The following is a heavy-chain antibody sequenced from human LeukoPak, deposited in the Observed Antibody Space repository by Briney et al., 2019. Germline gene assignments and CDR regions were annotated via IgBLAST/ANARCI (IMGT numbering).Heavy chain of an antibody. D-gene: IGHD3-10*01. CDR2: ISWNSGSI. V-gene: IGHV3-9*03. CDR3: AKDEGYGSGSYNYFDY. CDR1: GFTFDDYA. Sequence: GRSLRLSCAASGFTFDDYAMHWVRQAPGKGLEWVSGISWNSGSIGYADSVKGRFTISRDNAKNSLYLQMNSLRAEDMALYYCAKDEGYGSGSYNYFDYWGQGTLVTVSS. J-gene: IGHJ4*02.